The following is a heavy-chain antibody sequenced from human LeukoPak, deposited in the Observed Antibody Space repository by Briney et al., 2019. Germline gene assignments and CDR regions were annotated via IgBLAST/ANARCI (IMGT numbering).Heavy chain of an antibody. CDR2: IFPGDSDT. Sequence: GVSLKISCKGSGYSFTSYWIGWVRQMRGKGLEWIGIIFPGDSDTRYSPSFQGQVTISADKSISTAYLQWSSLKASDTAMYYCARGRVGGSYYLVRFDYWGQGTLVTVSS. V-gene: IGHV5-51*01. J-gene: IGHJ4*02. D-gene: IGHD3-10*01. CDR3: ARGRVGGSYYLVRFDY. CDR1: GYSFTSYW.